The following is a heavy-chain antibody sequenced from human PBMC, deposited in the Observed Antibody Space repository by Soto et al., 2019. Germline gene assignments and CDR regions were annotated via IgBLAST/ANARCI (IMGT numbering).Heavy chain of an antibody. Sequence: SETLSITCTVSGGSISSYYWSWIRQPPGKGLEWIGYIYYSGSTNYNPSLKSRVTISVDTSKNQFSLKLSSVTAADTAMYYCTRTDGRYWGQGPLVTVSS. J-gene: IGHJ4*02. V-gene: IGHV4-59*01. CDR2: IYYSGST. CDR1: GGSISSYY. CDR3: TRTDGRY.